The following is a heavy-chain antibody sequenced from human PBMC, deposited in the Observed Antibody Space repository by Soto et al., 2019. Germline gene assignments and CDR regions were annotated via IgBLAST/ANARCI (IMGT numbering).Heavy chain of an antibody. V-gene: IGHV3-73*01. Sequence: EVQLVESGGGLVQPGGSLKLSCAASGFTFSGSAMHWVRQASGKGLEWVGRIRSKANSYATAYAASVKGRFTISRDDSKNTAYLQMNSLKTEDTAVYYCTRSGAVTGGSYYMDVWGKGTTVTVSS. J-gene: IGHJ6*03. CDR2: IRSKANSYAT. CDR1: GFTFSGSA. CDR3: TRSGAVTGGSYYMDV. D-gene: IGHD2-21*02.